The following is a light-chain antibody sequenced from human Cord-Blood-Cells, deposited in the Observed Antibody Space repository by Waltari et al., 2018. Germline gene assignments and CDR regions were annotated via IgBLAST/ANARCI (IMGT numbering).Light chain of an antibody. J-gene: IGKJ4*01. V-gene: IGKV3-11*01. Sequence: EIVLTQSPATLSLSPGERATLSCRASQNVSSYLAWYQQKPGQAPRLLIYDASNRATGIPARFSGSGSGTDFTLTISSLEPEDFAVYYCQQRSNWPPFTFGGGTKVEIK. CDR3: QQRSNWPPFT. CDR1: QNVSSY. CDR2: DAS.